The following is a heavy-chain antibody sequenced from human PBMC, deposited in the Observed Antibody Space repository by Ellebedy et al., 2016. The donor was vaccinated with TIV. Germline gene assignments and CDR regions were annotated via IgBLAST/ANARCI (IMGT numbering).Heavy chain of an antibody. D-gene: IGHD2-15*01. V-gene: IGHV3-30*03. J-gene: IGHJ3*02. CDR3: ARDEGDTVWGFDI. Sequence: GESLKISXAASGFRFRTYGLHWVRQAPGKGLEWVAVISYDGSKKHYADSVKGRFTISRDNANNSLFLQMNSLGVEDTAVYYCARDEGDTVWGFDIWGQGTMVAVSS. CDR2: ISYDGSKK. CDR1: GFRFRTYG.